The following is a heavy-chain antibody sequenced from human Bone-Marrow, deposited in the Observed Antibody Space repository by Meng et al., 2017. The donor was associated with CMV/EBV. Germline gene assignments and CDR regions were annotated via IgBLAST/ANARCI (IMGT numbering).Heavy chain of an antibody. CDR3: ARGGEMDYY. D-gene: IGHD5-24*01. Sequence: GESLKISCAASGFTFSSYAMHWVRQAPGKGLEWVAVISYDGSNKYYADSVKGRFTISRDNSKNTLYLQMNSLRAEDTAVYYCARGGEMDYYWGQGTLVTVSS. V-gene: IGHV3-30*04. J-gene: IGHJ4*02. CDR2: ISYDGSNK. CDR1: GFTFSSYA.